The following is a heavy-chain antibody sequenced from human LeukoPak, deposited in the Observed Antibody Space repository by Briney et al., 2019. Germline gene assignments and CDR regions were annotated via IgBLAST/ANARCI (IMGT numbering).Heavy chain of an antibody. CDR1: GFTVSNSY. CDR3: AREQAYWFGP. CDR2: IYPAGTT. Sequence: PGGSLRLSCAASGFTVSNSYMTWVRQAPGKGLGWVSFIYPAGTTSYADSVKGRFTISRDSSKNTLHLQMNSLRADDTAVYYCAREQAYWFGPWGQGSLVTVSS. J-gene: IGHJ5*02. V-gene: IGHV3-53*01.